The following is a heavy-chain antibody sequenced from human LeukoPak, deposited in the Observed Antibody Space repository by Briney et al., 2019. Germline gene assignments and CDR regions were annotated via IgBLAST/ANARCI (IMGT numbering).Heavy chain of an antibody. D-gene: IGHD3-10*01. CDR3: AKAADVLLWFGEPGGYYFDY. V-gene: IGHV3-23*01. Sequence: PGGSLRLSCAASGFTFSSYAMSWVRQAPGEGLAWVSAISGSGGSTYYADSVKGRFTISRDNSKNTLYLQMNSLRAEDTAVYYCAKAADVLLWFGEPGGYYFDYWGQGTLVTVSS. CDR1: GFTFSSYA. J-gene: IGHJ4*02. CDR2: ISGSGGST.